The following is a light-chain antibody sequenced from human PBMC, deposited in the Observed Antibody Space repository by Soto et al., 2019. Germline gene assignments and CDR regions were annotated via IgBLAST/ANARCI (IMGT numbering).Light chain of an antibody. Sequence: DIQMTQSPSSVSASVGDRVTITCRASQGISSWLAWYQQKPGKAPKLLIYAASSLQSGVPSRFSGSGSETDFTLTISSLEPEDSAVYYCQQRSNWPSLTFGGGTKWIS. V-gene: IGKV1-12*02. CDR2: AAS. J-gene: IGKJ4*01. CDR1: QGISSW. CDR3: QQRSNWPSLT.